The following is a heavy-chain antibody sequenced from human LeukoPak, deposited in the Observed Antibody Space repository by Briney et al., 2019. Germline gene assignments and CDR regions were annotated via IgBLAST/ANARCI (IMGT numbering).Heavy chain of an antibody. CDR3: ARDSLLRYFDWFPLGMDV. V-gene: IGHV1-18*04. CDR2: ISAYNGNT. D-gene: IGHD3-9*01. J-gene: IGHJ6*04. Sequence: ASVKVSCKAFGYTFTSYGISWVRQAPGQGLEWMGWISAYNGNTNYAQKLQGRVTMTTDTSTSTAYMELRSLRSDDTAVYYCARDSLLRYFDWFPLGMDVWGKGTTVTVSS. CDR1: GYTFTSYG.